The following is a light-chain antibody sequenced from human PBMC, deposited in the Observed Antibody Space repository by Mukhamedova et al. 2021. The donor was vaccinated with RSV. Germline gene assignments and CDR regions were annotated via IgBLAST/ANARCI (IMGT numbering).Light chain of an antibody. CDR2: S. Sequence: SIRATGIPARFSGSGSGTEFTLTISSLEPEDFAVCYCQQRSDWLTFGGGTKVEIK. J-gene: IGKJ4*01. V-gene: IGKV3-11*01. CDR3: QQRSDWLT.